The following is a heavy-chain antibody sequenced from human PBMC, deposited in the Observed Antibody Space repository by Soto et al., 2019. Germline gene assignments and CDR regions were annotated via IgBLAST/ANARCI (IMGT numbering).Heavy chain of an antibody. J-gene: IGHJ5*02. CDR1: GYTFTKYA. V-gene: IGHV1-3*01. CDR3: ARDLVAVAATPPTWFDT. D-gene: IGHD2-15*01. Sequence: ASVKVSCKASGYTFTKYAIHWVRQAPGQRLEWMGWINAANGNTKYSQMFQGRATITRDTSATTVYMEMSSLRSEDTAVYYCARDLVAVAATPPTWFDTWCQGTLVTVSS. CDR2: INAANGNT.